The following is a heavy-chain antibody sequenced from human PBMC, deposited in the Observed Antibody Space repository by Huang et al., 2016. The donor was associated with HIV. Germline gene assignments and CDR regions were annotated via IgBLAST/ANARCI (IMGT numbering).Heavy chain of an antibody. V-gene: IGHV4-39*01. J-gene: IGHJ4*02. CDR3: ARQDTSGWYADPYYFDY. CDR1: GGSISTSGYY. D-gene: IGHD6-19*01. Sequence: QLQLQESGPGLVKPSETLSLTCTVSGGSISTSGYYWGWIRQPPGTGLEWIGSIYYSGSTTYNPSLTSRVTISVDTSKSQFSLKLSSVTAADTAVYYCARQDTSGWYADPYYFDYWGQGTLVTVSS. CDR2: IYYSGST.